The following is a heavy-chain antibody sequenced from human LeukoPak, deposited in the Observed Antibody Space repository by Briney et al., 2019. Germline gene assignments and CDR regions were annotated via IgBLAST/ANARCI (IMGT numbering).Heavy chain of an antibody. CDR1: GFTFSGYW. CDR2: INNDGGYT. D-gene: IGHD1-1*01. J-gene: IGHJ6*02. CDR3: ARMGHDILVPSGMDV. V-gene: IGHV3-74*01. Sequence: PGGSLRLSCAASGFTFSGYWMHWVRHAPGKGLVWVSRINNDGGYTSYADSVKGRFTISRDNAKNTLYVQMNSLRAEDTAVYYCARMGHDILVPSGMDVWGQGTTVTVSS.